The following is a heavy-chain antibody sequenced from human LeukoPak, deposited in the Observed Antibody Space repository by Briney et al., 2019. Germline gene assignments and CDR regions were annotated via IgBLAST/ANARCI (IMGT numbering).Heavy chain of an antibody. J-gene: IGHJ3*02. CDR2: IYHSGST. CDR1: GGSFSDYY. V-gene: IGHV4-34*01. D-gene: IGHD3-22*01. CDR3: APMYYYDSSGYWTGDAFDI. Sequence: SETLSLTCAVYGGSFSDYYWTWIRQPPGKGLEWIGEIYHSGSTNYNPSLKSRVTISVDTSKNQFSLKLYSVTAADTAVYYCAPMYYYDSSGYWTGDAFDIWGQGTMVAVSS.